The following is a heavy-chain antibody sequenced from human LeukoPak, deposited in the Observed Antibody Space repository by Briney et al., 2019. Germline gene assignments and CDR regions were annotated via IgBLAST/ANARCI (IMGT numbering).Heavy chain of an antibody. CDR2: IYHSGST. CDR1: GGSISSGGYY. V-gene: IGHV4-30-2*01. CDR3: ARDPGSGGSSVWFDP. J-gene: IGHJ5*02. Sequence: SETLSLTCTVSGGSISSGGYYWSWIRQPPGKGLEWIGYIYHSGSTYYNPSLKSRVTISVDRSKNQFSLKLSSVTAADTAVYYCARDPGSGGSSVWFDPWGQGTLVTVSS. D-gene: IGHD6-19*01.